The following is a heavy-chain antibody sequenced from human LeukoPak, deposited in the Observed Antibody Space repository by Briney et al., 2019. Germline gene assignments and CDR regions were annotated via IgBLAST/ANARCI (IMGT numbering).Heavy chain of an antibody. D-gene: IGHD6-19*01. CDR1: GYSFTSFW. Sequence: GEALKISCKGSGYSFTSFWIGWVRQIPRKGREWMGIIYPGDSDTRYSPSFQGQVTISADNSISTAYLQWSSLKASDTAMYYCARRVSVGFDPWGQGTLVTVSS. CDR3: ARRVSVGFDP. CDR2: IYPGDSDT. V-gene: IGHV5-51*01. J-gene: IGHJ5*02.